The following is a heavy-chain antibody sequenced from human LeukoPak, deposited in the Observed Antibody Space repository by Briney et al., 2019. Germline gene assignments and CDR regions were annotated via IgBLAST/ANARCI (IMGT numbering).Heavy chain of an antibody. J-gene: IGHJ4*02. Sequence: SETLSLTRTVSGGSISSSSYYWGWIRQPPGKGLEWIGSIYYSGSTYYNPSLKSRVTISVDTSKNQFSLKLSSVTAADTAVYYCARTFTIFGVVTPAFDYWGQGTLVTVSS. V-gene: IGHV4-39*01. CDR2: IYYSGST. D-gene: IGHD3-3*01. CDR3: ARTFTIFGVVTPAFDY. CDR1: GGSISSSSYY.